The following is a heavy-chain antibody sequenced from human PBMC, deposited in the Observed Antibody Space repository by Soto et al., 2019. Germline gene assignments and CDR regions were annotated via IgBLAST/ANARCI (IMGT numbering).Heavy chain of an antibody. D-gene: IGHD3-10*01. V-gene: IGHV3-48*02. Sequence: EVQLVESGGGLVQPGGSLRLSCAASGFTFSSYSMNWVRQAPGKGLEWVSYISSSSSTIYYADSVKGRFTISRDNAKNSLCLQMNSLRDEDTAVYYCARGPFGGDFDYWGQGTLVTVSS. CDR3: ARGPFGGDFDY. CDR2: ISSSSSTI. CDR1: GFTFSSYS. J-gene: IGHJ4*02.